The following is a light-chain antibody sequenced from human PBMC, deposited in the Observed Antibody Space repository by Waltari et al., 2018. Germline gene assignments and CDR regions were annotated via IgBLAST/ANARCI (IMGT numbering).Light chain of an antibody. CDR1: QSVGGY. CDR2: DSS. Sequence: EVVLTQSPATLSLSPGDRATLSCRASQSVGGYLAWYQHKPGQAPRLLIYDSSYRATCIPTGFSVSGSGTDFTLTISSLEADYFAIYYCQQRSNWPPWSFGQGTMVEV. V-gene: IGKV3-11*01. CDR3: QQRSNWPPWS. J-gene: IGKJ1*01.